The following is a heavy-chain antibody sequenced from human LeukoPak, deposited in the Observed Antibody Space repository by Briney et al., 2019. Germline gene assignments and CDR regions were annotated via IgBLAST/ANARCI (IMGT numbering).Heavy chain of an antibody. V-gene: IGHV3-23*01. Sequence: PGGSLRLSCAASGFTFNSYPMSWVRQAPGKGLEWVSGIVGSGDSTYYADSVKGRFTISRDNSKNTLYLQMNSLRAEDTAVYYCAKVGTSGSSGWYEDYWGQGTLVTVSS. D-gene: IGHD6-19*01. J-gene: IGHJ4*02. CDR2: IVGSGDST. CDR1: GFTFNSYP. CDR3: AKVGTSGSSGWYEDY.